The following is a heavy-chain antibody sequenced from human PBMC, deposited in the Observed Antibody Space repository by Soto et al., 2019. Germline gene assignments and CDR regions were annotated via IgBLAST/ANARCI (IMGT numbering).Heavy chain of an antibody. V-gene: IGHV1-3*01. J-gene: IGHJ3*02. CDR2: INAGNGNT. Sequence: GASVKVSCKASGYTFTSYAMHWVRQAPGQRLEWMGWINAGNGNTKYSQKFQGRVTITRDTSASTAYMELSSLRSGDTAVYYCARASSGWNGDAFDIWGQGTMVTVSS. CDR1: GYTFTSYA. CDR3: ARASSGWNGDAFDI. D-gene: IGHD6-19*01.